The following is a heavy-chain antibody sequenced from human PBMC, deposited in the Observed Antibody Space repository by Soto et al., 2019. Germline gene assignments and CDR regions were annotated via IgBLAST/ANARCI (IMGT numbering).Heavy chain of an antibody. CDR3: ARDPNIVVVPAAIYYYYGMDV. Sequence: GGSLRLSCEASGLTFSRYWMTWVRQAPGKGLEWVANIKQDGSEKYYVDSVKGRFTISRDNAKNSLYLQMSSLRAEDTAVYYCARDPNIVVVPAAIYYYYGMDVWGQGTTVTVSS. J-gene: IGHJ6*02. CDR1: GLTFSRYW. V-gene: IGHV3-7*04. D-gene: IGHD2-2*01. CDR2: IKQDGSEK.